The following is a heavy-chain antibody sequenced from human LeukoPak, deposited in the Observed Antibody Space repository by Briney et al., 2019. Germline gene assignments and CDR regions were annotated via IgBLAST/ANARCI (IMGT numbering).Heavy chain of an antibody. V-gene: IGHV4-59*01. Sequence: PSETLSLTCTVSGGSISSYYWSWIRQPPGKGLEWIGYIYYGGSTNYNPSLKSRVTISVDTSKNQFSLKLSSVTAADTAVYYCASRRLGYYDSSGYYDYWGQGTLVTVSS. D-gene: IGHD3-22*01. CDR2: IYYGGST. J-gene: IGHJ4*02. CDR1: GGSISSYY. CDR3: ASRRLGYYDSSGYYDY.